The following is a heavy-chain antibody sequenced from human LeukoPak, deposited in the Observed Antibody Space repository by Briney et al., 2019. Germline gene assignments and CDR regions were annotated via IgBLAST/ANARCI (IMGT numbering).Heavy chain of an antibody. J-gene: IGHJ6*02. Sequence: PGRSLRLSCAASGFTFSSYGMHWVRQAPGKGLEWVAVIWYDGSNKYYADSVKGRFTISRDNSKNTLYLQMNSLRAEDTAVYYCARVVPTGYLTYYYYYGMDVWGQGTTVTVSS. CDR2: IWYDGSNK. CDR3: ARVVPTGYLTYYYYYGMDV. D-gene: IGHD3-9*01. V-gene: IGHV3-33*01. CDR1: GFTFSSYG.